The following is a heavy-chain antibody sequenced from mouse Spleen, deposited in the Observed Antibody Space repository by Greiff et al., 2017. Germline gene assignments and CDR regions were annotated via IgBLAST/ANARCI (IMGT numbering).Heavy chain of an antibody. D-gene: IGHD1-1*01. Sequence: EVQLQQSGAELVRPGASVKLSCTASGFNIKDDYMHWVKQRPEQGLEWIGWIDPENGDTEYASKFQGKATITADTSSNTAYLQLSSLTSEDTAVYYCTTSYALRDWGQGTLVTVSA. J-gene: IGHJ3*01. CDR3: TTSYALRD. CDR1: GFNIKDDY. CDR2: IDPENGDT. V-gene: IGHV14-4*01.